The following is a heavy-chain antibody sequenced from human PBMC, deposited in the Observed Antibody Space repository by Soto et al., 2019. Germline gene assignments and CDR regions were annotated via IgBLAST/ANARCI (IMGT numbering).Heavy chain of an antibody. CDR3: AGSRKVGATFAYYYYYGMDV. Sequence: ASVKVSCKASGYTFTSYGISWVRQAPGQGLEWMGWISAYNGNTNYAQKHQGRVTMTTDTSTSTAYMELRSLRSDDTAVYYCAGSRKVGATFAYYYYYGMDVWGQGTTVTVSS. J-gene: IGHJ6*02. CDR2: ISAYNGNT. CDR1: GYTFTSYG. V-gene: IGHV1-18*01. D-gene: IGHD1-26*01.